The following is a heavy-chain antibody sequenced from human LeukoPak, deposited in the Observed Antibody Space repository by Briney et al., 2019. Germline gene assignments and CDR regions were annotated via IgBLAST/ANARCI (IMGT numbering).Heavy chain of an antibody. Sequence: SQTLSLTCALSGDSVSINSAAWNWVRQSPSRGLEWLGSTYYRSKWYNDYAVSVKSRITINPDTSKNQFSLQLNSVTPEDTAVYYCARDSSSAARGFDYWGQGTLVTVSS. V-gene: IGHV6-1*01. CDR2: TYYRSKWYN. D-gene: IGHD6-6*01. CDR1: GDSVSINSAA. CDR3: ARDSSSAARGFDY. J-gene: IGHJ4*02.